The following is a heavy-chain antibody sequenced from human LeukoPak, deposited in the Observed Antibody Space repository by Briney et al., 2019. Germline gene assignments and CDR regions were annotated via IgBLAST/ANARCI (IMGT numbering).Heavy chain of an antibody. CDR2: IQHRGTT. CDR3: ARVPIAVAGTSDY. V-gene: IGHV4-34*01. D-gene: IGHD6-19*01. Sequence: SETLSPTCAVYGGSFSGHYWSWIRQPPGKGLEWIGEIQHRGTTNYNPSLKSGVTISVDTSKNQSSLKLSSVTAADTAVYYCARVPIAVAGTSDYWGQGTLVTVSS. CDR1: GGSFSGHY. J-gene: IGHJ4*02.